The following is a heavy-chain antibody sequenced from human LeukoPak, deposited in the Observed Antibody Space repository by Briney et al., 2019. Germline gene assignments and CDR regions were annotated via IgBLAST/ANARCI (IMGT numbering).Heavy chain of an antibody. Sequence: SETLSLTCAVSGGSISSSAWWSWVRQPPGKGLEWIGEVYHSGSTNYNSFLKSRVTMSLDPSKNQFSLKLSSVTAADTAVYYCARGTIFGAATNWFDSWGQGTLVIVSS. D-gene: IGHD3-3*01. CDR1: GGSISSSAW. J-gene: IGHJ5*01. CDR3: ARGTIFGAATNWFDS. V-gene: IGHV4-4*02. CDR2: VYHSGST.